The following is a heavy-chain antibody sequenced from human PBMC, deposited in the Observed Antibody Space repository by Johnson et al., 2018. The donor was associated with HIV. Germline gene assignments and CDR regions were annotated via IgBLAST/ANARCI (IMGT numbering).Heavy chain of an antibody. Sequence: QVQLVESGGGVVQPGRSLRLSCAASGFTFSTYAMHWVRQAPGKGLEWVAVISYGVNNKYYADSVKGRFTISRENSKNTLYLQMNSLRPEDTGIYYCARDFQWLEAFDIWGQGTMVTVSS. V-gene: IGHV3-30-3*01. D-gene: IGHD6-19*01. CDR1: GFTFSTYA. J-gene: IGHJ3*02. CDR2: ISYGVNNK. CDR3: ARDFQWLEAFDI.